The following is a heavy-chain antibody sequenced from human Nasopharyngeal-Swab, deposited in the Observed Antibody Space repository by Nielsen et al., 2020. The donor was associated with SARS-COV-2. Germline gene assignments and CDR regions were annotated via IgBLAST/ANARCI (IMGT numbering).Heavy chain of an antibody. CDR3: ARLRASAFGNYYYGMDV. D-gene: IGHD3-3*01. CDR1: GYSFTSYW. J-gene: IGHJ6*02. CDR2: IDPSDSYT. V-gene: IGHV5-10-1*01. Sequence: GESLKISCKGSGYSFTSYWISRVRQMPGKGLEWMGRIDPSDSYTNYSPSFQGHVTISADKSISTAYLQWSSLKASDTAMYYCARLRASAFGNYYYGMDVWGQGTTVTVSS.